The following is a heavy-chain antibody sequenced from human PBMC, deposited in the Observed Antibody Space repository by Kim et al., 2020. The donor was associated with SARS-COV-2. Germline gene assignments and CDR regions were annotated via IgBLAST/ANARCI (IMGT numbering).Heavy chain of an antibody. Sequence: GESLKISCKGSGYNFTLYWIAWVRQMPGKGLEWMGIIYPDDSDIRYSPSFQGQVTISADKSISTAYLQWSSLKASDTAMYYCARLNYFDSSGYADYWGQGTLVTVSS. CDR2: IYPDDSDI. J-gene: IGHJ4*02. CDR3: ARLNYFDSSGYADY. CDR1: GYNFTLYW. V-gene: IGHV5-51*01. D-gene: IGHD3-22*01.